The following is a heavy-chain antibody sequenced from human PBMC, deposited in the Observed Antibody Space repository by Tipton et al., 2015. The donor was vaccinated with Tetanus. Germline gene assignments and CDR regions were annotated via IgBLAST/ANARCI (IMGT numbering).Heavy chain of an antibody. Sequence: SLRLSCAASGFTFSTYAMRWVRQAPGKGLEWVSSITDNGRGTYYADSVKGRFTISRDNSKNSLYLQMNSLRDEDTAVYYCARDGTGAQNYYYSMDVWGQGP. V-gene: IGHV3-23*01. J-gene: IGHJ6*02. D-gene: IGHD1-26*01. CDR3: ARDGTGAQNYYYSMDV. CDR2: ITDNGRGT. CDR1: GFTFSTYA.